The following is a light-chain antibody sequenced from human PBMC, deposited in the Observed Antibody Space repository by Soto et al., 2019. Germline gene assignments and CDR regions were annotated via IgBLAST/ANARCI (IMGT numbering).Light chain of an antibody. Sequence: EIVLTHSPATLTLSPGESATLSCRATRSVSSYLAWYQQKPGQAPRLLIYDASSRPTDIPARFSGSGSGTDFTLTISSLEPEDFALYYCQQRSNWPITFGQGTRLE. CDR3: QQRSNWPIT. V-gene: IGKV3-11*01. CDR1: RSVSSY. CDR2: DAS. J-gene: IGKJ5*01.